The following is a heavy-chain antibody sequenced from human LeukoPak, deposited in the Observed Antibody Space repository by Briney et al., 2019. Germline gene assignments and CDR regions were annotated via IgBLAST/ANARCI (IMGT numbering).Heavy chain of an antibody. Sequence: GGSLRLSCAASGFTFSSYAMSWVRQAPGKGLEWVSAISGSGGSTYYADSVKGRFTISRDNAKDSLYLQLNSLRAEDTAVYYCARDLMAVAGTGFDYWGQGALVTVSS. CDR1: GFTFSSYA. V-gene: IGHV3-23*01. D-gene: IGHD6-19*01. CDR2: ISGSGGST. CDR3: ARDLMAVAGTGFDY. J-gene: IGHJ4*02.